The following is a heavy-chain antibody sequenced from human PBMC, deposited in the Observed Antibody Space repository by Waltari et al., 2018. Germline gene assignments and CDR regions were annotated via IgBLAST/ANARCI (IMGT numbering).Heavy chain of an antibody. Sequence: QVQLVQSGSELKKPGASVKVSCKASGYTFTSYAMNWVRQAPGQGLEWMGGINTPTGNPTYAQGFTGRFFFSLDTPVSTAYLQISSLKAEDTAVYYCARVPPPPYCGGDCYLFDYWGQGTLVTVSS. D-gene: IGHD2-21*01. J-gene: IGHJ4*02. V-gene: IGHV7-4-1*02. CDR1: GYTFTSYA. CDR3: ARVPPPPYCGGDCYLFDY. CDR2: INTPTGNP.